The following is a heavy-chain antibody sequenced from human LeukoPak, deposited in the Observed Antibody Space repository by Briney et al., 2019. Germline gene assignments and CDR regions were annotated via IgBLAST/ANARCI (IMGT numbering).Heavy chain of an antibody. CDR2: ISGSGDST. CDR1: GFTFSSYA. CDR3: ANSPRDYYGSGSSHPFDS. V-gene: IGHV3-23*01. J-gene: IGHJ4*02. Sequence: PGGSLRLSCAASGFTFSSYAMSWVRQAPGKGLEWVSAISGSGDSTYYADSVKGRFTISRDNSKNTLYLQMNSLRAEDTAVYYCANSPRDYYGSGSSHPFDSWGQGTLVIVSS. D-gene: IGHD3-10*01.